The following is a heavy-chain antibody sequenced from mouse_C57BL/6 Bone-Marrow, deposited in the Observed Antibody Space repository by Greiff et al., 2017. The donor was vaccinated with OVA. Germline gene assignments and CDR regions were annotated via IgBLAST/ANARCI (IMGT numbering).Heavy chain of an antibody. J-gene: IGHJ3*01. CDR1: GYTFTSYW. CDR3: TGIFAY. V-gene: IGHV1-5*01. Sequence: EVQLQQSGTVLARPGASVKMSCKTSGYTFTSYWMHWVKQRPGQGLEWIGAIYPGNSDTSYNQKFKGKAKLNAVTSASTAYMELSSLTNEDSAVYYCTGIFAYWGQGTLVTVSA. CDR2: IYPGNSDT.